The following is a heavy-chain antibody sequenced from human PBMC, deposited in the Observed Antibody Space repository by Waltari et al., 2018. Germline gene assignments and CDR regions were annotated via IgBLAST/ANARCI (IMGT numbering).Heavy chain of an antibody. J-gene: IGHJ6*02. CDR3: ARARRYCSSTSCPIGYYYYGMDV. Sequence: QVQLQQWGAGLLKPSETLSLACAVYGGSFSGYYWSWIRQPPGKGLEWIGEINHSGSTNYNPSLKSRVTISVDTSKNQFSLKLSSVTAADTAVYYCARARRYCSSTSCPIGYYYYGMDVWGQGTTVTVSS. CDR2: INHSGST. V-gene: IGHV4-34*01. D-gene: IGHD2-2*01. CDR1: GGSFSGYY.